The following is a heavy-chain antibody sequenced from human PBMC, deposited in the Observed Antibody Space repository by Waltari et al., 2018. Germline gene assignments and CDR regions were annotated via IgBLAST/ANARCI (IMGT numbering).Heavy chain of an antibody. V-gene: IGHV3-33*01. J-gene: IGHJ4*02. D-gene: IGHD5-18*01. Sequence: QVQLVESGGGVVQPGRSLRLSCAASGFTFSSYGMHWVRQAPGKGLEWVGVIWYDGSNKYYADSVKGRFTISRDNSKNTLYLQMNSLRAEDTAVYYCARVGYSYGSYFDYWGQGTLVTVSS. CDR2: IWYDGSNK. CDR1: GFTFSSYG. CDR3: ARVGYSYGSYFDY.